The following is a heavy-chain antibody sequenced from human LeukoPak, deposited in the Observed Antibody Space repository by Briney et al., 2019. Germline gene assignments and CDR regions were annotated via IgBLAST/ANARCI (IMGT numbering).Heavy chain of an antibody. CDR1: GFTFSSYG. J-gene: IGHJ6*03. D-gene: IGHD6-25*01. CDR3: AKDPVEQRSTVKTGYYYMDV. Sequence: GGSLRLSCAASGFTFSSYGMHWVRQAPGKGLEWVAFIRYDGSNKYYADSVKGRFTISRDNSKNTLYLQMNSLRAEDTAVYYCAKDPVEQRSTVKTGYYYMDVWGKGTTVTVSS. CDR2: IRYDGSNK. V-gene: IGHV3-30*02.